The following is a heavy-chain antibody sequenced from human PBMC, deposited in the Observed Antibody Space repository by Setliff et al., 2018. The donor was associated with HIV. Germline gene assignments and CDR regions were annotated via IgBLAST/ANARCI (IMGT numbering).Heavy chain of an antibody. CDR2: IYHTGSS. J-gene: IGHJ6*03. CDR3: ARDKTNPILYYYMDV. CDR1: GFSISSRYY. Sequence: SETLSLTCDVSGFSISSRYYWGWIRQYPGKGLEWIGNIYHTGSSSYDPSLNDRATISLDTSKNQFSLKLSSVTAADTAVYYCARDKTNPILYYYMDVWGKGTTVTVSS. D-gene: IGHD3-3*02. V-gene: IGHV4-38-2*02.